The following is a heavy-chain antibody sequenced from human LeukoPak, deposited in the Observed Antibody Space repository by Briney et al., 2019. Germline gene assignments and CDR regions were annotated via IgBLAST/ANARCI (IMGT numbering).Heavy chain of an antibody. Sequence: GGSLRLSCAASGFTFSSYAMNWVRQAPGKGLEWVSYISSSSSTIYYADSVKGRFTISRDNSRNTLDLQMNSLRVEDTAVYYCAKGAIRSSITCYFDYWGQGTLVTVSS. CDR3: AKGAIRSSITCYFDY. CDR2: ISSSSSTI. D-gene: IGHD1-14*01. V-gene: IGHV3-48*01. J-gene: IGHJ4*02. CDR1: GFTFSSYA.